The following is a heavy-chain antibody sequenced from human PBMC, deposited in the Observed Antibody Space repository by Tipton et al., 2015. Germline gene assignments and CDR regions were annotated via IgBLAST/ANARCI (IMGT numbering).Heavy chain of an antibody. Sequence: GSLRLSCAASGFTFSDYSMAWVRQAPGKGLEWVSVTGVTGGATFYADSVKGRFTISRDDSKNTLYLQMNRLRAEDTAVYFCAREGERATVVADYFDYWSQGTLVTVSS. CDR3: AREGERATVVADYFDY. CDR1: GFTFSDYS. V-gene: IGHV3-23*01. D-gene: IGHD3-16*01. J-gene: IGHJ4*02. CDR2: TGVTGGAT.